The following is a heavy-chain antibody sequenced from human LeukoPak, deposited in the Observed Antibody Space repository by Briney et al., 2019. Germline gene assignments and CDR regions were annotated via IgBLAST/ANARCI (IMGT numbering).Heavy chain of an antibody. Sequence: GGSLRLSCAASGFTFSSYAMHWVRQAPGKGLEWVAVISYDGSNKYYADSVKGRFTISRDNSKNTLYLQMNSLRAEDTAVYYCARDKAAHARGAFDIWGQGTMVTVSS. D-gene: IGHD2-15*01. CDR1: GFTFSSYA. CDR2: ISYDGSNK. V-gene: IGHV3-30-3*01. J-gene: IGHJ3*02. CDR3: ARDKAAHARGAFDI.